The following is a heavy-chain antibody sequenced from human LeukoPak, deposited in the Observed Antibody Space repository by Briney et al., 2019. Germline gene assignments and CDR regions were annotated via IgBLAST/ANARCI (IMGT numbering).Heavy chain of an antibody. Sequence: GGSLRLSCAASGFTFDDYAMHWVRQAPGKGLEWVSGTSWNSGSVGYADSVKGRFTISRDNAKNSLYLQMNSLRAEAMALYYCAKDINRRSSSSALDYWGQGTLVTVSS. D-gene: IGHD6-6*01. V-gene: IGHV3-9*03. J-gene: IGHJ4*02. CDR1: GFTFDDYA. CDR2: TSWNSGSV. CDR3: AKDINRRSSSSALDY.